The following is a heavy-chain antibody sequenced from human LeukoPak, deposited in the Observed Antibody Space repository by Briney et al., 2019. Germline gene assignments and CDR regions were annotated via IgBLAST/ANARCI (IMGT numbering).Heavy chain of an antibody. V-gene: IGHV3-21*01. CDR2: ISSSSSYI. Sequence: GGSLRLSCAASGFTFSSYSMNWVRQAPGKGLEWVSSISSSSSYIYYADSVKGRFTISRDNAKNSLYLQMNSLRAEDTAAYYCARARYCSGGSCYPFDYWGQGTLVTVSS. J-gene: IGHJ4*02. CDR3: ARARYCSGGSCYPFDY. CDR1: GFTFSSYS. D-gene: IGHD2-15*01.